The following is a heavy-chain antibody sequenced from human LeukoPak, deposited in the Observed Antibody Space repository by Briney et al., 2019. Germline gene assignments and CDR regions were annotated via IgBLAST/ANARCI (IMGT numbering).Heavy chain of an antibody. J-gene: IGHJ4*02. CDR3: ARRISGYYIDY. CDR2: IWPSDSDT. CDR1: GYTFTNYW. V-gene: IGHV5-51*01. Sequence: GESLKISCKGSGYTFTNYWIGWVRQMPGKGLEWMGIIWPSDSDTRYSPSFQGQVTISADKSINTAYLQWSSLKASGTAIYFCARRISGYYIDYWGQGTLVTVSS. D-gene: IGHD1-26*01.